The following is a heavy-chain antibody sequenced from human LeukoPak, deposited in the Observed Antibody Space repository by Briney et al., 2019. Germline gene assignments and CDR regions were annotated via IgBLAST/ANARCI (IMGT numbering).Heavy chain of an antibody. Sequence: GGSLRLSCAASGFMFSNDAMHWVRQAPGKGLEWVAFIRYDGNNKYYGDSVKGRFTISRDNSKNTLYLQMNSLKPEDTAVYYCAKDSGSSWYGGWFDPWGQGTLVTVSS. D-gene: IGHD6-13*01. CDR1: GFMFSNDA. CDR3: AKDSGSSWYGGWFDP. CDR2: IRYDGNNK. V-gene: IGHV3-30*02. J-gene: IGHJ5*02.